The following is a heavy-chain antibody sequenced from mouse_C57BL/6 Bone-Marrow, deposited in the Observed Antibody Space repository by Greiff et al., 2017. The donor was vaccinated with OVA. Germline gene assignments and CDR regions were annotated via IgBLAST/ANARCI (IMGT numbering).Heavy chain of an antibody. CDR2: INPSGGDT. V-gene: IGHV1-7*01. Sequence: VKLQQSGAELAKPGASVKLSCKASGYTFTSYWMHWVKPRPGQGLEWIGYINPSGGDTKYNQKFKDKATLTADKSSSTAYMQLSSLTYEDSAVYYCARERYKDYAMDYWGQGTSVTVSS. CDR1: GYTFTSYW. J-gene: IGHJ4*01. CDR3: ARERYKDYAMDY.